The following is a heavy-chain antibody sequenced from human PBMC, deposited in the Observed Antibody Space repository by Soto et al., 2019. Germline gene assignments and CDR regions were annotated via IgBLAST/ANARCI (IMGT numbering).Heavy chain of an antibody. CDR2: ISGSGYNT. CDR1: AFTCSSYA. CDR3: AKGWKGSATVTTDAMDV. J-gene: IGHJ6*02. V-gene: IGHV3-23*01. D-gene: IGHD4-17*01. Sequence: DVQLLESGGGLEQPGGSLRLSCAASAFTCSSYAMSWVRQAPGKGLEWVSGISGSGYNTYYADSVKGRFTISRDNSKNTLYLQVSSLRVEDTAIYYCAKGWKGSATVTTDAMDVWGQGTTVTVSS.